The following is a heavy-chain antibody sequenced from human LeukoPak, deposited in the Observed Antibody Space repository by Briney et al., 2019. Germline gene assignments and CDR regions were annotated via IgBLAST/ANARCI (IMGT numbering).Heavy chain of an antibody. CDR2: ISYDGSNK. J-gene: IGHJ6*03. CDR3: ASPSYYDFYYMDV. CDR1: GFTFSSYA. Sequence: GGSLRLSCAASGFTFSSYAMHWVRQAPGKGLEWVAVISYDGSNKYYADSVKGRFTISRDNSKNTLYLQMNSLRAEDTAVYYCASPSYYDFYYMDVWGKGTTVTISS. V-gene: IGHV3-30*04.